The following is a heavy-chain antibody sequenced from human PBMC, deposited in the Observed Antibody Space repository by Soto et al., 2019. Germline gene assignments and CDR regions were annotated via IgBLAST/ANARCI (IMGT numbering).Heavy chain of an antibody. CDR3: AKAGAWTELEPANFDY. J-gene: IGHJ4*02. CDR2: ISGSGGST. D-gene: IGHD1-1*01. CDR1: GFTFSSYA. Sequence: GGSLRLSCAASGFTFSSYAMSWVRQAPGKGLEWGSAISGSGGSTYYADSVKGRFTISRDNSKNTLYLQMNSLRAEDTAVYYCAKAGAWTELEPANFDYWGQGTLVTVSS. V-gene: IGHV3-23*01.